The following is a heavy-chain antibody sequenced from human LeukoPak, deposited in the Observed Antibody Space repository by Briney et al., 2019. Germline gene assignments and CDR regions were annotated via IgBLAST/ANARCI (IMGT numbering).Heavy chain of an antibody. CDR1: GFTFSSYG. Sequence: GGSLRLSCAASGFTFSSYGMHWVRQAPGKGLEWVAVISYDGSNKYYADSVKGRFTISRDNSKNTLYLQMNSLRAEDTAVYYCAKVAVTTDAYSHYYYYMDVWGKGTTVTVSS. J-gene: IGHJ6*03. CDR2: ISYDGSNK. CDR3: AKVAVTTDAYSHYYYYMDV. D-gene: IGHD4-17*01. V-gene: IGHV3-30*18.